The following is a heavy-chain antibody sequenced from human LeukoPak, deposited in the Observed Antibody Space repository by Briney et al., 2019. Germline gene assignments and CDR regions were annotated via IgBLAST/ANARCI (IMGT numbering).Heavy chain of an antibody. CDR2: INHSGST. J-gene: IGHJ4*02. CDR3: ARNEGRLVVPADMGGGSDY. V-gene: IGHV4-34*01. Sequence: SETLSLTCAVYGGSFSGYYWSWIRQPPGKGLEWIGEINHSGSTNYNPSLKSRVTISVDTSKNQFSLNLSSVTAADTAVYYCARNEGRLVVPADMGGGSDYWGQGTLVTVSS. D-gene: IGHD2-2*01. CDR1: GGSFSGYY.